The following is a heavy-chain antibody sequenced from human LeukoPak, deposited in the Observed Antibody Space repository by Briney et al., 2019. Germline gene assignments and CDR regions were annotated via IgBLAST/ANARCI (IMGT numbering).Heavy chain of an antibody. D-gene: IGHD3-10*01. CDR2: ISYDGSNK. V-gene: IGHV3-30-3*01. CDR1: GFTFSSYA. J-gene: IGHJ4*02. CDR3: ASPMVRPYYFDY. Sequence: GGSLRLSCAASGFTFSSYAMHWVRQAPGKGLEGVAVISYDGSNKYYADSVKGRFTISRDNSKNTLYLQMNSLRAEDTAVYYCASPMVRPYYFDYWGQGTLVTVSS.